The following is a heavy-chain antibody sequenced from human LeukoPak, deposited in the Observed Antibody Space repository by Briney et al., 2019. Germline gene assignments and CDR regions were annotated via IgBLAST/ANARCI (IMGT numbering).Heavy chain of an antibody. Sequence: GGSLRLSCAASGFTLSSYSMNWVRQAPGKGLEWVSYISSSSSTIYYADSVKGRFTISRDNAKNSLYLQMNSLRAEDTAVYYCAREWVVTIGGFDYWGQGNLVTVSS. V-gene: IGHV3-48*04. D-gene: IGHD4-23*01. CDR2: ISSSSSTI. CDR1: GFTLSSYS. J-gene: IGHJ4*02. CDR3: AREWVVTIGGFDY.